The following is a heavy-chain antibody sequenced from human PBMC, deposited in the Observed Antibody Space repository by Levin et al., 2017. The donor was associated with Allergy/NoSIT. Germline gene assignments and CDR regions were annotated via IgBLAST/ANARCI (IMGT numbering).Heavy chain of an antibody. CDR3: AKYREVRRSWFDP. D-gene: IGHD1-26*01. J-gene: IGHJ5*02. CDR2: ISGSGGTI. Sequence: PGGSLRLSCAASGFTFSSYAMSWVRQAPGKGPEWVSSISGSGGTIYYADSVKGRFTISRDNSKNTLYLQMNSLRAEDTAVYYCAKYREVRRSWFDPWGQGTLVTVSS. V-gene: IGHV3-23*01. CDR1: GFTFSSYA.